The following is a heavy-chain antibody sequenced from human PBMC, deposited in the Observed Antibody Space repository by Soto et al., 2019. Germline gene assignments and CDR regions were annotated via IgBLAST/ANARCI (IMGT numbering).Heavy chain of an antibody. CDR2: INYSGST. J-gene: IGHJ6*02. D-gene: IGHD5-18*01. V-gene: IGHV4-34*01. Sequence: SETLSLTCTVSGGSLSGYYWSWIRQPPGKGLEWMGEINYSGSTNYNPSLKSRVTISVDTSKNQFSLKLSSVTAADTAVYYCARPLYSYGPMDVWGQGTTVTV. CDR3: ARPLYSYGPMDV. CDR1: GGSLSGYY.